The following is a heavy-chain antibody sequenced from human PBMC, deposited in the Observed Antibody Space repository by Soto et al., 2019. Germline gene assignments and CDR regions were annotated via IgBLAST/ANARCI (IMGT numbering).Heavy chain of an antibody. Sequence: GGSLRLSCAASGFTFSSYAMSWVRQAPGKGLEWVSAISGSGGSTYYADSVKGRFTISRDNSKNTLYLQMNSLRAEDTAVYYFTALIGSYYFGYWGRGTLVTVSS. CDR3: TALIGSYYFGY. V-gene: IGHV3-23*01. CDR2: ISGSGGST. D-gene: IGHD1-26*01. CDR1: GFTFSSYA. J-gene: IGHJ4*02.